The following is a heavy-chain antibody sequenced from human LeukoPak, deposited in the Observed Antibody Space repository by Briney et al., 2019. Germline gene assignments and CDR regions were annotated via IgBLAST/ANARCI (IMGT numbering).Heavy chain of an antibody. V-gene: IGHV1-58*01. D-gene: IGHD1-26*01. CDR1: GFTFTSSA. CDR3: AADRELGDKDDNWFDP. CDR2: IVVGSGNT. J-gene: IGHJ5*02. Sequence: SVKVSCKASGFTFTSSAVQWVRQARGQRLEWIGWIVVGSGNTNYAQKFQEGVTITRDMSTSTAYMELSSLRSEDTAVYYCAADRELGDKDDNWFDPWGQGTLVTVSS.